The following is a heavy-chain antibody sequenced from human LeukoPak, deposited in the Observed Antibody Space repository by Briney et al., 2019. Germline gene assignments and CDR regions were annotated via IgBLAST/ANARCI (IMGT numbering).Heavy chain of an antibody. CDR3: AIGADYCFPN. V-gene: IGHV3-11*04. CDR1: GFTFSDYN. D-gene: IGHD2/OR15-2a*01. J-gene: IGHJ4*02. CDR2: ISRNGSTK. Sequence: GGSLRLSCAASGFTFSDYNMGWVRQAPGEGLEWVSSISRNGSTKYYAHSVKGRFTIPRGNHKNSLFLQMNSLRPEDTALYFCAIGADYCFPNWGQGTLVTVSS.